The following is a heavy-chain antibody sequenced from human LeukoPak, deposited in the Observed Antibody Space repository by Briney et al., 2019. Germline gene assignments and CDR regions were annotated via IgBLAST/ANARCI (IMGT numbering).Heavy chain of an antibody. CDR1: GYTFTSYD. CDR3: ARGRRGHHRITIFGVINWFDP. J-gene: IGHJ5*02. Sequence: ASVKVSCKASGYTFTSYDINWVRQATGQGLEWMGWMNPNSGNTGYAQKFQGRVTMTRNTPISTAYMELSSLRSEDTAVYYCARGRRGHHRITIFGVINWFDPWGQGTLVTVSS. CDR2: MNPNSGNT. V-gene: IGHV1-8*01. D-gene: IGHD3-3*01.